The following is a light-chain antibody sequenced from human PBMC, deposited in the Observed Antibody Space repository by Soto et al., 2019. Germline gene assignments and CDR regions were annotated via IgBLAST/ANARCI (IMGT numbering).Light chain of an antibody. CDR1: SSDVGGYNY. CDR2: EVT. CDR3: SSYAGSNNFV. Sequence: QSVLTQPPSSSVSPGQSVTISFTGTSSDVGGYNYVSWYQQHPGKAPKLMIYEVTKRPSGVPDRFSGSKSGNTASLTVSGLQAEDEADYYCSSYAGSNNFVFGTGTKVTVL. V-gene: IGLV2-8*01. J-gene: IGLJ1*01.